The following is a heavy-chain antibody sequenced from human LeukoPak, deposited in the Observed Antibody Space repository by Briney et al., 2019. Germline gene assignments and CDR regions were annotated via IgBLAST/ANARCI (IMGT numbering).Heavy chain of an antibody. CDR1: GGSISSYY. CDR2: IYTSGST. CDR3: ARDLSGVPSGIAVAGTMLSSWFDP. J-gene: IGHJ5*02. Sequence: PSETLSLTCTVSGGSISSYYWSWIRQPAGKGLEWIGRIYTSGSTNYNPSLKSRVTMSVDTSKNQFSLKLSSVTAADTAVYYCARDLSGVPSGIAVAGTMLSSWFDPWGQGTLVTVSS. V-gene: IGHV4-4*07. D-gene: IGHD6-19*01.